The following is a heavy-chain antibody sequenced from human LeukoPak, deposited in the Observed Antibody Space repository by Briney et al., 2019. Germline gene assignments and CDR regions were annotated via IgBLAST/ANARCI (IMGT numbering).Heavy chain of an antibody. CDR3: AKDPTKLRYFDWFSTGS. CDR2: ISYDGSNK. CDR1: GFTFSSYG. J-gene: IGHJ5*02. V-gene: IGHV3-30*18. Sequence: GGSLRLSCAASGFTFSSYGMHWVRQAPGKGLEWVAVISYDGSNKYYADPVKGRFTISRDNSKNTLYLQMNSLRAEDTAVYYCAKDPTKLRYFDWFSTGSWGQGTLVTVSS. D-gene: IGHD3-9*01.